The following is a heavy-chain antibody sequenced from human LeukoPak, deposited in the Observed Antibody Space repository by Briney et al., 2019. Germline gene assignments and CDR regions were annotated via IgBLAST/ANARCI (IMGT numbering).Heavy chain of an antibody. CDR1: GYTFTGYY. V-gene: IGHV1-46*01. D-gene: IGHD2-2*01. Sequence: ASVKVSCKASGYTFTGYYMHWVRQAPGQGLEWMGIINPSGGSTSYAQKFQGRVTMTRDMSTSTVYMELSSLRSEDTAVYYCARGGEVVPAAHYYYYYMDVWGKGTTVTVSS. CDR2: INPSGGST. J-gene: IGHJ6*03. CDR3: ARGGEVVPAAHYYYYYMDV.